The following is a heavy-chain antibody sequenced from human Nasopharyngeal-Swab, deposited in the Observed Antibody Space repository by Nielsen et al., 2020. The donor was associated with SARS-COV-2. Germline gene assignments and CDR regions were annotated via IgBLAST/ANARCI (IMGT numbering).Heavy chain of an antibody. D-gene: IGHD3-10*01. CDR1: GFTFSSYA. CDR3: AKSSHYGSEYYYYYYMDV. J-gene: IGHJ6*03. Sequence: GESLKISCAASGFTFSSYAMSWVRQAPGKGLEWVSAISGSGGSTDYADAVKGRFTISRDNSKNTLYLQMNSLRAEDTAVYYCAKSSHYGSEYYYYYYMDVWGKGTTVTVSS. V-gene: IGHV3-23*01. CDR2: ISGSGGST.